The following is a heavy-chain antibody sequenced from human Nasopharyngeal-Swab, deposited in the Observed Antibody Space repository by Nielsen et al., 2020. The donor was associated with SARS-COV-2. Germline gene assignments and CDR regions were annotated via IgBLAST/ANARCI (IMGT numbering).Heavy chain of an antibody. D-gene: IGHD5-18*01. CDR1: GFSLSTSGMC. CDR2: IDWDDDK. Sequence: SGPTLVKPTQTLTLTCTFSGFSLSTSGMCVSWIRQPPWKALEWLALIDWDDDKYYSTSLKTRLTVSKDTSKNQVVLTMTNMDPVDTATYYCAHTNTALPTGLLPDFWGQGILVTVSS. J-gene: IGHJ4*02. V-gene: IGHV2-70*12. CDR3: AHTNTALPTGLLPDF.